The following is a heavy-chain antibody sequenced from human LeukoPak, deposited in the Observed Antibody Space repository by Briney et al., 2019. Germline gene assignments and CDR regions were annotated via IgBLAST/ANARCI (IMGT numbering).Heavy chain of an antibody. CDR3: ARPIAVAGYNWFDP. CDR2: ISTYNGNT. CDR1: GYTFTNYG. J-gene: IGHJ5*02. V-gene: IGHV1-18*01. Sequence: ASVKVSCKASGYTFTNYGISWVRQAPGQGLEWMGWISTYNGNTHYAQKFQGRVTLTTDTSTSTAYMELRSLRSDDTAVYYCARPIAVAGYNWFDPWGLGTLVTVSS. D-gene: IGHD6-19*01.